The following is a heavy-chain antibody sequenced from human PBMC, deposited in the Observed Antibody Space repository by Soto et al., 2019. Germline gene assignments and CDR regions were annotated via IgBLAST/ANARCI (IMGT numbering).Heavy chain of an antibody. Sequence: QVQLVQSGAEVKKPGASVKVSCKASGYTFTSYYMHWVRQAPGQGLEWMGIINPSGGSTSYAQKFQGRVTMTRDTSTSTGYMELSSLRSEDTAVYYCARADCSSTSCWTFDYWGQGTLVTVSS. D-gene: IGHD2-2*01. CDR2: INPSGGST. J-gene: IGHJ4*02. CDR3: ARADCSSTSCWTFDY. CDR1: GYTFTSYY. V-gene: IGHV1-46*03.